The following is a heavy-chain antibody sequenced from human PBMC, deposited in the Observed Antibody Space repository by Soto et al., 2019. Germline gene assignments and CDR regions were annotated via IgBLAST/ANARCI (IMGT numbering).Heavy chain of an antibody. CDR2: ISVFNGYA. CDR3: SKNGTSWFAS. D-gene: IGHD1-1*01. CDR1: GYSFYNSG. V-gene: IGHV1-18*01. J-gene: IGHJ5*01. Sequence: QVQLVQSGPELKKPGASVKVSCKTSGYSFYNSGISWVRQAPGQGLEWMGWISVFNGYAHYAQKFQGRVSMTADTLTSTAYMELMGLRSDDTAMYYCSKNGTSWFASWGQGTPVTVSS.